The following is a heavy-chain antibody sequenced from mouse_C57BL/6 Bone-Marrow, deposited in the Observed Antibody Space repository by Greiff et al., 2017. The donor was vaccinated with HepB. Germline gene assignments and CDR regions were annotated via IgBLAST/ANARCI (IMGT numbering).Heavy chain of an antibody. D-gene: IGHD1-1*01. J-gene: IGHJ1*03. CDR1: GYSITSGYD. Sequence: EVQGVESGPGMVKPSQSLSLTCTVTGYSITSGYDWHWIRHFPGNKLEWMGYISYSGSTNYNPSLKSRISITHDTSKNHFFLKLNSVTTEDTATYYCARENRDYYYGSSYWYFDVWGTGTTVTVSS. V-gene: IGHV3-1*01. CDR3: ARENRDYYYGSSYWYFDV. CDR2: ISYSGST.